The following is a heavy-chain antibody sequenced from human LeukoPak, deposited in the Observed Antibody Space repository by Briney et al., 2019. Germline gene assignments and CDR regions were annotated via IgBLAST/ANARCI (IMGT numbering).Heavy chain of an antibody. CDR3: ARRSRSGFFDY. CDR1: GVSINSNTYY. Sequence: PSETLSLTCAVSGVSINSNTYYWGWIRQPPGKGLEWIGSVYSSGSTYYNPSLKSRVAISADTSKNQFSLRLSSVTAPDTAVYYCARRSRSGFFDYWGQGTLVTVSS. D-gene: IGHD3-10*01. CDR2: VYSSGST. J-gene: IGHJ4*02. V-gene: IGHV4-39*01.